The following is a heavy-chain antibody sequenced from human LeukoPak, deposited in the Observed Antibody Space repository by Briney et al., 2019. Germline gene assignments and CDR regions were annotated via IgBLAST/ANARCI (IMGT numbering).Heavy chain of an antibody. V-gene: IGHV1-2*02. CDR2: INPNSGGT. CDR1: GYTFTGYY. J-gene: IGHJ3*02. D-gene: IGHD1-26*01. Sequence: ASVKVSCKASGYTFTGYYMHWVRQAPGQGLEWMGWINPNSGGTNYAQKFQGRVTMTRDTSISTAYMELSRLRSDDTAVYYCARELYRSGSYGFDIWGQGTMVTVSS. CDR3: ARELYRSGSYGFDI.